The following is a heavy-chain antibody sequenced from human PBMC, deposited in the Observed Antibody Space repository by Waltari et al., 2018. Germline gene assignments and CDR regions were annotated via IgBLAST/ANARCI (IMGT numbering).Heavy chain of an antibody. CDR2: ISYDGSNK. V-gene: IGHV3-30*18. J-gene: IGHJ4*02. CDR3: AKGGGGRYSSSWYVDY. Sequence: QVQLVESGGGVVQPGRSLRLSCAASGFTFSSYGMHWVRQAPGKGLEWLAVISYDGSNKYYADSVKGRFTISRDNSKNTLYLQMNSLRAEDTAVYYCAKGGGGRYSSSWYVDYWGQGTLVTVSS. CDR1: GFTFSSYG. D-gene: IGHD6-13*01.